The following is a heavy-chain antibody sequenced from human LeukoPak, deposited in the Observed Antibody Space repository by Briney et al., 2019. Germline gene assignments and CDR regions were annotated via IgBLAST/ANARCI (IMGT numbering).Heavy chain of an antibody. D-gene: IGHD3-22*01. V-gene: IGHV4-34*01. Sequence: SETLSLTCAVSGGSFSGYYWSWIRQPPGKGLEWIGEINHSGSTNYNPSLKSRGTISIDTSKNQFSLKLSSVTAADTAVYYCARSYDSSGYYYAGNWFDTWGQGTQVSVSS. CDR1: GGSFSGYY. J-gene: IGHJ5*02. CDR3: ARSYDSSGYYYAGNWFDT. CDR2: INHSGST.